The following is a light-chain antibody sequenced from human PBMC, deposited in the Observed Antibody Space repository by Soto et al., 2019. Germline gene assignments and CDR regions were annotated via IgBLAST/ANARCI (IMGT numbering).Light chain of an antibody. V-gene: IGLV1-44*01. CDR1: SSNIGSNH. Sequence: QSVLTQSPSASGTPGQRVIIACSGSSSNIGSNHVNWYRHLPGAAPKLLIFRSDQRPPGVPDRFSGSKSGTTASLAISGLQSGDEADYYCAAWDDSRYGVVFGGGTKLTVL. CDR2: RSD. CDR3: AAWDDSRYGVV. J-gene: IGLJ2*01.